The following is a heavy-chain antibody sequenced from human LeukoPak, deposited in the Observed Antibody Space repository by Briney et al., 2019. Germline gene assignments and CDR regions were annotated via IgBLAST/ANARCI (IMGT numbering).Heavy chain of an antibody. J-gene: IGHJ6*02. V-gene: IGHV3-53*01. D-gene: IGHD2-15*01. Sequence: GGSLRLSCAASGFTVSSNYMSWVRQAPGKGLEWVSVIYSGGSTYYADSVKGRFTISRDNSKNTLYLQMNSLRAEDTAVYYCARVVVAATAYYYYGMDVWGQGTTVTVSS. CDR1: GFTVSSNY. CDR3: ARVVVAATAYYYYGMDV. CDR2: IYSGGST.